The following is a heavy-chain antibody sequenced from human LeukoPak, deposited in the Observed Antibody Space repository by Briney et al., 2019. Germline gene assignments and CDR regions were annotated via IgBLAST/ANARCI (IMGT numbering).Heavy chain of an antibody. CDR1: GDYITTTNYY. J-gene: IGHJ6*03. Sequence: ASETLSLTCNVSGDYITTTNYYWAWIRQPPGKGLERIASVFYSGTTFYNPSLKSRVTISLDTSKNQFSLKLSSVTAADTAVYFCARGTYGYYMDVWGKGTTVTVSS. D-gene: IGHD4-17*01. CDR2: VFYSGTT. V-gene: IGHV4-39*07. CDR3: ARGTYGYYMDV.